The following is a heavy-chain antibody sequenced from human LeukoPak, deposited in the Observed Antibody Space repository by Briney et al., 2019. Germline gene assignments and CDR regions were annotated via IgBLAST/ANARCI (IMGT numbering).Heavy chain of an antibody. J-gene: IGHJ4*02. V-gene: IGHV4-31*03. CDR2: IYYSGST. Sequence: SETLTLTCTVYGGSISGGGYYWSWIRQHPGKGLEWIGYIYYSGSTNHNPSLRSRVTISVDTSKNHFSLKLSSVTDADTAVYYCARGGTGYYLKFDYWGQGTLVPVPS. CDR1: GGSISGGGYY. CDR3: ARGGTGYYLKFDY. D-gene: IGHD3-22*01.